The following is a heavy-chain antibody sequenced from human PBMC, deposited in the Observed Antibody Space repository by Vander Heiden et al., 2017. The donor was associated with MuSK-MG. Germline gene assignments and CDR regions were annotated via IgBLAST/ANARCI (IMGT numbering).Heavy chain of an antibody. CDR2: INHSGST. Sequence: QVQLQQWGAGLLKPSETLSLTCAVYGGSFSGYYWSWLRQPPGKGLEWIGEINHSGSTNYNPSLKSRVTISVDTSKNQFSLKLSSVTAADTAVYYCARGGGFYYYDSSGYYSVFDYWGQGTLVTVSS. V-gene: IGHV4-34*01. D-gene: IGHD3-22*01. CDR3: ARGGGFYYYDSSGYYSVFDY. J-gene: IGHJ4*02. CDR1: GGSFSGYY.